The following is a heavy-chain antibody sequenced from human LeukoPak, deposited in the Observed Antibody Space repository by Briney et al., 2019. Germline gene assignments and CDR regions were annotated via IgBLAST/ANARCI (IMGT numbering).Heavy chain of an antibody. CDR3: ARLPYYTNWFDP. J-gene: IGHJ5*02. Sequence: SETLSLTCTVSGGSISSGDYYWSWIRQPPGKGLEWIGYIYYSGSTYYNPSLKSRVTISVDTSKNQFSLKLSSVTAADTAMYYCARLPYYTNWFDPWGQGTLVTVSS. CDR1: GGSISSGDYY. V-gene: IGHV4-30-4*08. D-gene: IGHD3-10*01. CDR2: IYYSGST.